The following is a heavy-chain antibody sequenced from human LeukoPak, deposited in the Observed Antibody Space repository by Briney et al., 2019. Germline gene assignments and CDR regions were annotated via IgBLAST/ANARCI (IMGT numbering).Heavy chain of an antibody. Sequence: GGSLRLSCAASGFTFNSYTMNWVRQAPGKGLEWVSCVRKSSDYINYADSVRGRFTISRDNAKNLVYLEMNSLRDEDTGVYYCAREEDSRAIRTSDGLDVWGEGTTVTVSP. D-gene: IGHD3-22*01. J-gene: IGHJ6*04. CDR2: VRKSSDYI. V-gene: IGHV3-21*01. CDR1: GFTFNSYT. CDR3: AREEDSRAIRTSDGLDV.